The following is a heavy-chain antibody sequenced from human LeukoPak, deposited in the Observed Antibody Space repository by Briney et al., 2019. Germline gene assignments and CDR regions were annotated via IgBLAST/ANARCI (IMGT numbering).Heavy chain of an antibody. V-gene: IGHV4-39*07. J-gene: IGHJ4*02. Sequence: SETLSLTCTVSGGSISSSSYYWGWIRQPPGKGLEWIGSIYYSGSTYYNPSLKSRVTISVDTSKNQFSLKLSSVTAADTAVYYCASIMAYYFDYWGQGTLVTVSS. CDR3: ASIMAYYFDY. CDR2: IYYSGST. D-gene: IGHD5-24*01. CDR1: GGSISSSSYY.